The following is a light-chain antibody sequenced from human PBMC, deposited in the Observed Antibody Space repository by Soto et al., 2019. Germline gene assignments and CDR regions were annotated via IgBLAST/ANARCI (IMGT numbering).Light chain of an antibody. J-gene: IGLJ1*01. V-gene: IGLV1-47*01. Sequence: QSVLTQPPSASGTPGERVTISCSGSSSNIGSNYVYWYQQLPGTAPKLLIYRNNQRPSGVPDRFSGSKSGTSASLAISGLRSEEEADYCCAAWDDSRSAGVFGTGTKVTVL. CDR1: SSNIGSNY. CDR2: RNN. CDR3: AAWDDSRSAGV.